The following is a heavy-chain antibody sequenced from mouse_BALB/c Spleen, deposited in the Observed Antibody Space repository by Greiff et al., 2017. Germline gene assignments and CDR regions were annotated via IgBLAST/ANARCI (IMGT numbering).Heavy chain of an antibody. CDR1: GYTFTSYW. D-gene: IGHD6-2*01. CDR2: INPSNGRT. CDR3: ATLWGYYAMDY. V-gene: IGHV1S81*02. Sequence: QVQLQQPGAELVKPGASVKLSCKASGYTFTSYWMHWVKQRPGQGLEWIGEINPSNGRTNYNEKFKSKATLTVDKSSSTAYMQLSSLTSEDSAVYYCATLWGYYAMDYWGQGTSVTFSS. J-gene: IGHJ4*01.